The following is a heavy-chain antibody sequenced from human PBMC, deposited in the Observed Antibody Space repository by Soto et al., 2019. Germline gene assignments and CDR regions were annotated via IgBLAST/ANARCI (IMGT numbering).Heavy chain of an antibody. V-gene: IGHV4-59*01. CDR2: IYYSGST. CDR3: ARDRTRYGMDV. J-gene: IGHJ6*02. CDR1: GGSISSYY. Sequence: SETLSLTCTVSGGSISSYYWSWIRQPPGKGLEWIGYIYYSGSTNYNPSLKSRVTISVDTSKNQFSLKLSSVTAADTAVYYCARDRTRYGMDVWGQGTTVTV.